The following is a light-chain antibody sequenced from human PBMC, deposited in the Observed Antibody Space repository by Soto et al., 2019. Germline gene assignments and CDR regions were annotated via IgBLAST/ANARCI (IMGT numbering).Light chain of an antibody. CDR3: QQFNNWPPLT. CDR2: GAS. J-gene: IGKJ1*01. CDR1: QPVGNN. Sequence: EIVMTQSPATLSVSPGERATLSCRASQPVGNNLAWYQQKAGQTPRLLIYGASTMATGIPARFSGSGSGTEFTLTISSLQSEDFSVYYCQQFNNWPPLTFGKGTKVEIK. V-gene: IGKV3-15*01.